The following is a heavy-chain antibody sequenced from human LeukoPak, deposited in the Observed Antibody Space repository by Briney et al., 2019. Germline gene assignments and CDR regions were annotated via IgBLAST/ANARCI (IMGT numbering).Heavy chain of an antibody. J-gene: IGHJ4*02. CDR3: ARGAVGATTLDY. V-gene: IGHV1-69*08. D-gene: IGHD1-26*01. CDR1: GGTFLSHT. Sequence: GASVKVSCKTSGGTFLSHTFSWVRQAPGQGLEWMGKITPVINTANYAQTFQGRVSIYADKSTTTVYMDLSGLRPDDTAVYYCARGAVGATTLDYWGQGTLVTVSS. CDR2: ITPVINTA.